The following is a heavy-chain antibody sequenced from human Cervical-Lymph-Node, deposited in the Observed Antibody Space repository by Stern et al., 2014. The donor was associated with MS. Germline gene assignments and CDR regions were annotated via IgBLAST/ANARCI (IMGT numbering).Heavy chain of an antibody. CDR3: ANFDMSYGMDV. Sequence: VQLVESGAEVKKPGSSVMVSCKASGGTVSSYAISWVRQAPGQGLECMGEIIPMFGIVNYAQKFQGRVTITADESTSTAYMELSGLRSEDTAVYFCANFDMSYGMDVWGQGTTVTVSS. D-gene: IGHD3-9*01. J-gene: IGHJ6*02. V-gene: IGHV1-69*01. CDR2: IIPMFGIV. CDR1: GGTVSSYA.